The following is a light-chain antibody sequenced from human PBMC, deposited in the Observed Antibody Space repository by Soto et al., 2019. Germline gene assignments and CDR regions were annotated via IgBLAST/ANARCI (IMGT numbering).Light chain of an antibody. J-gene: IGKJ5*01. CDR3: QQRANWPLTT. CDR2: DAS. Sequence: ENVLTQSPATLSLSPGERATLSCRASQSVSNFLAWYQQKPGQAPRLLIYDASNRATGIPARFSGSGSGTDFTLTIRSLEPEDFAIYYCQQRANWPLTTFGHGTRLAIK. V-gene: IGKV3-11*01. CDR1: QSVSNF.